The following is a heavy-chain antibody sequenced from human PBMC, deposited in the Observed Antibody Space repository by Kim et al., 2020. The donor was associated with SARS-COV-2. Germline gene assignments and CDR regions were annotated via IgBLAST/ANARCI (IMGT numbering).Heavy chain of an antibody. CDR3: ASRGYSSGFRNWFDP. D-gene: IGHD5-18*01. CDR2: IYWDDDK. V-gene: IGHV2-5*02. J-gene: IGHJ5*02. CDR1: GFSLSTSGVG. Sequence: SGPTLVNPTQTLTLTCTFSGFSLSTSGVGVGWIRQPPGKALEWLALIYWDDDKRYSPSLRSRLTITKDTSKSQVVLTMTNMDPVDTGTYYCASRGYSSGFRNWFDPWGQGTLVTVSS.